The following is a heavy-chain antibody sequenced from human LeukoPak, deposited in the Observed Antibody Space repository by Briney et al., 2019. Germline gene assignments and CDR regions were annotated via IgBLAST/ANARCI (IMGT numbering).Heavy chain of an antibody. CDR3: ARDLYGSGSYIPFDY. Sequence: ASVTVSFKASGYTFTGYYMHWVRQAPGQGLEWMGWINPSSGATNYAQKFQGRVTMTSDTSISTAYMELSSLRSDDTAVYYCARDLYGSGSYIPFDYWGQGSLVTVSS. CDR2: INPSSGAT. CDR1: GYTFTGYY. D-gene: IGHD3-10*01. V-gene: IGHV1-2*02. J-gene: IGHJ4*02.